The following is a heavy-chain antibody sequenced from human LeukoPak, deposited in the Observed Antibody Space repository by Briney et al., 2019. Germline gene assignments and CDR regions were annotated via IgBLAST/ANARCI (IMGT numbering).Heavy chain of an antibody. J-gene: IGHJ4*02. D-gene: IGHD2-2*01. V-gene: IGHV3-23*01. CDR2: ISESGTGT. CDR1: GFTFSTYA. Sequence: PGGSLRLSCTASGFTFSTYAMSWVRQAPGKGLEWVSAISESGTGTYYADSVKGRFTISRDNSKNTLYLQMNSLRAEDTAVYYCAKPTSRLGHFDYWGQGTLVTVSS. CDR3: AKPTSRLGHFDY.